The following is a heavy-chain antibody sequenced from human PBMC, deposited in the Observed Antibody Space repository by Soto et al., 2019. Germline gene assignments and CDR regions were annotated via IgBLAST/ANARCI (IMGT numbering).Heavy chain of an antibody. J-gene: IGHJ6*03. CDR1: GGSFIGYS. CDR3: ARGDCSSTSCYAGDYYYMDV. D-gene: IGHD2-2*01. V-gene: IGHV4-34*01. CDR2: INHSGST. Sequence: QVQLQQWGAGLLKPSETLSLTCAVYGGSFIGYSWSWIRQPPGKGLEWIGEINHSGSTNYNPSLKSRVTISVDTSKNQFSLKLSSVTAADTAVYYCARGDCSSTSCYAGDYYYMDVWGKGTTVTVSS.